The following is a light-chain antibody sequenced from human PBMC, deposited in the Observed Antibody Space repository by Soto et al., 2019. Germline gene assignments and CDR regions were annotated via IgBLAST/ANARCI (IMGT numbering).Light chain of an antibody. CDR3: SSYSSSNTPYV. V-gene: IGLV2-14*01. CDR1: SXDVGAYHF. Sequence: QSVLTQPASVSGPPGQSITISCTGSSXDVGAYHFVSWYQHHPGKAPKLILYEVTARPSGVSSRFSGSKSGNTASLTISGLQADDEGNYYCSSYSSSNTPYVFGTGTKVTVL. J-gene: IGLJ1*01. CDR2: EVT.